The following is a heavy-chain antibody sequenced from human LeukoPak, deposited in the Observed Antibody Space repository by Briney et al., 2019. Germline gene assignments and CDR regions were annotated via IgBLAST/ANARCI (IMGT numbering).Heavy chain of an antibody. V-gene: IGHV4-34*01. D-gene: IGHD3-10*01. Sequence: PSETLSLTCAVYGGSFSGYYWSWIRQPPGKGLEWIGEINHSGSTNYNPSLKSRVTISVDTSKNQFSLKLSSVTAADTAVYYCARTDGSGSYMRYYFDYWGQGTLVTVSS. J-gene: IGHJ4*02. CDR1: GGSFSGYY. CDR2: INHSGST. CDR3: ARTDGSGSYMRYYFDY.